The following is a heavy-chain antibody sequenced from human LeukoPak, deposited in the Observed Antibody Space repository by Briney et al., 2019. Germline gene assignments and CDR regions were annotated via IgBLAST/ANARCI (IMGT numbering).Heavy chain of an antibody. CDR2: ISSSGNTI. V-gene: IGHV3-48*01. CDR1: GFTFSSYS. CDR3: AKGGKWDVTPFDY. D-gene: IGHD1-26*01. Sequence: GGSLRLSCAASGFTFSSYSMNWVRQAPGKGLEWVSYISSSGNTIYYADSVKGRFTISRDNSKNTLYLQVNSLRAEDTAVYYCAKGGKWDVTPFDYWGQGTLVTVSS. J-gene: IGHJ4*02.